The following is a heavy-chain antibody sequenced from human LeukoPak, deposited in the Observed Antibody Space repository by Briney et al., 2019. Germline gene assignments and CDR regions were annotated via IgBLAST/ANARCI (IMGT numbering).Heavy chain of an antibody. CDR1: GFTFSSYA. J-gene: IGHJ4*02. D-gene: IGHD3-22*01. Sequence: GRSLRLSCAASGFTFSSYAMHWVRQAPGKGLEWVAVISYDGSNKYYADSVKGRFTISRDNSKNTLYLQMNSLRADDTAIYYCTSSYFETPHYTHYHFDYWGRGTLVTVSP. CDR2: ISYDGSNK. V-gene: IGHV3-30*04. CDR3: TSSYFETPHYTHYHFDY.